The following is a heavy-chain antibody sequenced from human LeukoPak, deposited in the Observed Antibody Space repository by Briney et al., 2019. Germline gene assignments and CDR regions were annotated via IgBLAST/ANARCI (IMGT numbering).Heavy chain of an antibody. CDR2: IYYSGST. J-gene: IGHJ4*02. V-gene: IGHV4-59*01. CDR3: ASGSDYGGNRGSY. Sequence: PSETLSLTCTVSGGSISSYYWSWIRQPPGKGLEWIGYIYYSGSTNYNPSLKSRVTISVDTSKNQFSLKLSSVTAADTAVYYCASGSDYGGNRGSYWGQGTLVTVSS. CDR1: GGSISSYY. D-gene: IGHD4-23*01.